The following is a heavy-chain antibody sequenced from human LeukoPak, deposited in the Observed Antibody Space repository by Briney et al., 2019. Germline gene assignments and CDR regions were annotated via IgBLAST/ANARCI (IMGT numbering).Heavy chain of an antibody. Sequence: GGSLRLSCAASGFTFSSYAMHWVRQAPGKGLEWVAVMSYDGSNKYYADSVKGRFTISRDNSKNTLYLQMNSLRAEDTAVYYCASLAYGSGSYTHWGQGTLVTVSS. CDR2: MSYDGSNK. CDR1: GFTFSSYA. CDR3: ASLAYGSGSYTH. D-gene: IGHD3-10*01. V-gene: IGHV3-30-3*01. J-gene: IGHJ4*02.